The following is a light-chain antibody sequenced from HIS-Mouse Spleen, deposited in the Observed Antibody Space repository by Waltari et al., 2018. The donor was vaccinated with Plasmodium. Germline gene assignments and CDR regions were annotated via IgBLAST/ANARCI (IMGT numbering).Light chain of an antibody. V-gene: IGLV2-14*03. CDR1: SRDVGVYHS. CDR3: SSYTSSSTLVV. J-gene: IGLJ2*01. CDR2: DVS. Sequence: QSALTQPASVSVSPGQPTTISYTGTSRDVGVYHSVSWYQQHPGKAPKLRIYDVSNRPSGVSNRFSGSKSGNTASLTISGLQAEDEADYYCSSYTSSSTLVVFGGGTKLTVL.